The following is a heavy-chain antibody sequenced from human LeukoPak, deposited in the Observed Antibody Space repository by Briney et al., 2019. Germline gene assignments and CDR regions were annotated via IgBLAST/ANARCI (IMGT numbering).Heavy chain of an antibody. CDR3: ARGGAGRYQLLLNWFDP. CDR2: IYHSEST. Sequence: SETLSLTCTVSGYSISSGYYWGWIRPPPGKGLEWIGNIYHSESTYYHPSIKSRVTISVDTSKNQFSLKLSSVTAADTAVYYCARGGAGRYQLLLNWFDPWGQGTLVTVSS. J-gene: IGHJ5*02. CDR1: GYSISSGYY. V-gene: IGHV4-38-2*02. D-gene: IGHD2-2*01.